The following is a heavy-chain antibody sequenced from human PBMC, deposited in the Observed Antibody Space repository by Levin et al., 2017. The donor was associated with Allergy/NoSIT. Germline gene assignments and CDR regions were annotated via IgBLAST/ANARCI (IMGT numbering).Heavy chain of an antibody. J-gene: IGHJ4*02. CDR1: GFTFSSYY. CDR3: ARGSSTWYSDY. V-gene: IGHV3-48*01. D-gene: IGHD6-13*01. Sequence: GGSLRLSCAASGFTFSSYYMNWVRQAPGKGLEWVSYIGTSSSPIYYADSVKGRFTVSRDNAKNSLYLQMNSLRAEDTAVYYCARGSSTWYSDYWGQGTLVTVSS. CDR2: IGTSSSPI.